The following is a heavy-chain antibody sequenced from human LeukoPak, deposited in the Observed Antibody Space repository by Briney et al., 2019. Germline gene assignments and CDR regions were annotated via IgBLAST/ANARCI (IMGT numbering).Heavy chain of an antibody. Sequence: ASVKVSCKASGYTFTGYYMHWVRQAPGQGLEWMGWINPNSGGTNYAQKFQGRVTMTRDTSISTAYMELSRLRSDDTAVYYCARVADIVVVPAVPYYFDYWGRGTLVTVSS. V-gene: IGHV1-2*02. CDR1: GYTFTGYY. CDR2: INPNSGGT. J-gene: IGHJ4*02. D-gene: IGHD2-2*01. CDR3: ARVADIVVVPAVPYYFDY.